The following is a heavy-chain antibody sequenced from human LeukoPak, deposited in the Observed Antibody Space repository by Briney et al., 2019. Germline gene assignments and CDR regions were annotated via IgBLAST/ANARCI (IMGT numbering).Heavy chain of an antibody. V-gene: IGHV3-21*01. Sequence: PGGSLRLSCAASGFTFSEYAMSWVRQAPGKGLEWVSSISSSGDYFHYADSVKGRFTISRDNAKNSLHLQMTSLRAEDTAVYYCASQGGFDDWGQGTLVTVSS. CDR1: GFTFSEYA. D-gene: IGHD2-15*01. CDR3: ASQGGFDD. CDR2: ISSSGDYF. J-gene: IGHJ4*02.